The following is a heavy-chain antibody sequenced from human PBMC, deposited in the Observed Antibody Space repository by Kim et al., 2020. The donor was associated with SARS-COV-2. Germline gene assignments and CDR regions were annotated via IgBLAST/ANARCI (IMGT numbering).Heavy chain of an antibody. CDR1: GFTFSSYW. Sequence: GGSLRLSCAASGFTFSSYWMSWVRQAPGKGLEWVSNINQDGSAKYYVDSVKGRFTISKDNTKNSLYLQMNSLRAEDTAVYYCARDQSRIPICGVGNNYY. D-gene: IGHD3-3*01. CDR2: INQDGSAK. CDR3: ARDQSRIPICGVGNNYY. V-gene: IGHV3-7*01. J-gene: IGHJ6*01.